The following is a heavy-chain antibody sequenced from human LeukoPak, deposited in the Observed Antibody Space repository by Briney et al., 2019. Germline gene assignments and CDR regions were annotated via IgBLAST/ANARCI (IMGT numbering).Heavy chain of an antibody. J-gene: IGHJ3*02. CDR3: TRETSNAFDI. V-gene: IGHV3-48*03. Sequence: GGSLRLSCAASGFTFSSYDMWWVRQAPGKGLEWVSYISSSSSSIYYADSVKGRFTISRDNAKNTLYLQMNSLRAEDTAVYYCTRETSNAFDIWGQGTMVTVSS. CDR2: ISSSSSSI. CDR1: GFTFSSYD.